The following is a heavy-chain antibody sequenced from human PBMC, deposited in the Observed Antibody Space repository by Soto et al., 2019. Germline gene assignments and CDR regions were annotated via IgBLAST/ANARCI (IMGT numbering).Heavy chain of an antibody. D-gene: IGHD6-13*01. CDR2: ISYDGSSK. CDR3: AKDDGSTWSMFYSYYGVDV. V-gene: IGHV3-30*18. J-gene: IGHJ6*02. CDR1: GFTFSNYG. Sequence: QVQLVESGGGVVQPGRSLRLSCAASGFTFSNYGIHWVRQAPGKGLEWVAVISYDGSSKDYADSVKGRFTISRDNSKNTLYPQMNSLRIEDTAVYYCAKDDGSTWSMFYSYYGVDVWGQGTTVTVSS.